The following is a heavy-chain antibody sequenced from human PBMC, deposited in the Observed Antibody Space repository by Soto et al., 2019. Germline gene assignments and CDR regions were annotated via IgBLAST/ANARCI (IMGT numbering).Heavy chain of an antibody. CDR1: GFTFSNAW. D-gene: IGHD3-3*01. Sequence: PGGSLRLSCAASGFTFSNAWMSWVRQAPGKGLEWVGRIKSKTDGGTTDYAAPVKGRFTISRDDSKNTLYLQMNSLKTEDTAVYYCTTDLPVWSGYDDAFDIWGQGTMVTVSS. J-gene: IGHJ3*02. CDR2: IKSKTDGGTT. V-gene: IGHV3-15*01. CDR3: TTDLPVWSGYDDAFDI.